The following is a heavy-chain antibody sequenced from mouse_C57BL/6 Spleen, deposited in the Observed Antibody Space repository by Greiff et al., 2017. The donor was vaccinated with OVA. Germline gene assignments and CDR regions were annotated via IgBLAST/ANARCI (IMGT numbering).Heavy chain of an antibody. CDR2: IYIGNGYT. D-gene: IGHD2-4*01. CDR3: ARGGGLRLRDWAMDY. Sequence: VGPGSSVKMSCKTSGYTFTSYGINWVKQRPGQGLEWIGYIYIGNGYTEYNEKFKGKATLTSDTSSSTAYMQLSSLTSEDSAIYFCARGGGLRLRDWAMDYWGQGTSVTVSS. J-gene: IGHJ4*01. V-gene: IGHV1-58*01. CDR1: GYTFTSYG.